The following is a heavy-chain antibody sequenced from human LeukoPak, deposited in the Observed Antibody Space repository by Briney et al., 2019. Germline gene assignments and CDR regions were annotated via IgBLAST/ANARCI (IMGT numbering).Heavy chain of an antibody. CDR2: TSSSGGTT. J-gene: IGHJ4*02. D-gene: IGHD6-19*01. CDR1: GFTFSNYA. Sequence: GASLRLSCAASGFTFSNYAMSRVRKAPGKGLEWVSGTSSSGGTTYYADSVKGRSTISRDNSKDTLYLQMNILRAEDTALYYCAKDTGQWPVRTFDYWGQGTLATVSS. CDR3: AKDTGQWPVRTFDY. V-gene: IGHV3-23*01.